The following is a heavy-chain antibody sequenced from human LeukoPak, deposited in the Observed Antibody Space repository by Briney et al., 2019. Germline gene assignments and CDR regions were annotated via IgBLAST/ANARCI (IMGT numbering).Heavy chain of an antibody. CDR1: GFTFDDYA. CDR2: ISYDGSNK. Sequence: GGSLRLSCAASGFTFDDYAMHWVRQAPGKGLEWVAVISYDGSNKYYADSVKGRFTISRDNSKNTLYLQMNSLRAEDTAVYYCARDSANLIQLWFIHPPHFDYWGQGTLVTVSS. CDR3: ARDSANLIQLWFIHPPHFDY. J-gene: IGHJ4*02. D-gene: IGHD5-18*01. V-gene: IGHV3-30-3*01.